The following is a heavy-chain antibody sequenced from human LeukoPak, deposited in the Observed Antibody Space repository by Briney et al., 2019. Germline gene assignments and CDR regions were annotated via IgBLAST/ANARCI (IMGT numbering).Heavy chain of an antibody. V-gene: IGHV3-53*01. D-gene: IGHD2-2*01. Sequence: GGSLRLSCAASGFTVRSNYMSWVRQAPGKGLEWVSVIYSGGSTYYADSVKGRFTISRDYIKNTLYLQMNSLRAEDTAVYYCARALVVPAAIGYYGMDVWGQGTTVTVSS. J-gene: IGHJ6*02. CDR1: GFTVRSNY. CDR2: IYSGGST. CDR3: ARALVVPAAIGYYGMDV.